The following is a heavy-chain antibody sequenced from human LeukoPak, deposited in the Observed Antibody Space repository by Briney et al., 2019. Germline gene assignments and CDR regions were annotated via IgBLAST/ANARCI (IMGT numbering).Heavy chain of an antibody. J-gene: IGHJ4*02. CDR1: GFTFSTYH. D-gene: IGHD1-26*01. CDR3: ARDLGGSYFD. CDR2: ISSSSSYI. V-gene: IGHV3-21*01. Sequence: NPGGSLRLSCAASGFTFSTYHMNWARQAPGKGLEWVSSISSSSSYIYYADSVKGRFTISRDNAKNSLYLQMNSLRAEDTAVYYCARDLGGSYFDWGQGTLDTVSS.